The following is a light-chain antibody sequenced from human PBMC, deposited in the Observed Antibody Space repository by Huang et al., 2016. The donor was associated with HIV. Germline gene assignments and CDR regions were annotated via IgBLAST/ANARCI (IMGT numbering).Light chain of an antibody. J-gene: IGKJ5*01. CDR1: QSISGY. CDR3: QQSYSTPFT. Sequence: DIQMTQSPSSLSASVGDRVTITCRASQSISGYLNWYQQKPGKAPKLLIYATSNWQSGVPSRFSGSGSGTDFTLTISSLQPEDFATYYCQQSYSTPFTFGQGTRLEIK. CDR2: ATS. V-gene: IGKV1-39*01.